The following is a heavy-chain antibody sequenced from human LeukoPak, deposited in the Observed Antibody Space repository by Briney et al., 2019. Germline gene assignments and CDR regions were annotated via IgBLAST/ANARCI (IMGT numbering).Heavy chain of an antibody. Sequence: GGSLRLSCEMSGLTLTISAMSCARQAPGKGRQCVSYLGGCDRNTHYADCVTGQFTISRDNSRNVVYMQMNSLRPEDTATYYCAKSGLCVDSSWYFGDLYPYYYMHVWGRGTTVTVSS. V-gene: IGHV3-23*01. CDR3: AKSGLCVDSSWYFGDLYPYYYMHV. J-gene: IGHJ6*03. CDR1: GLTLTISA. D-gene: IGHD3-22*01. CDR2: LGGCDRNT.